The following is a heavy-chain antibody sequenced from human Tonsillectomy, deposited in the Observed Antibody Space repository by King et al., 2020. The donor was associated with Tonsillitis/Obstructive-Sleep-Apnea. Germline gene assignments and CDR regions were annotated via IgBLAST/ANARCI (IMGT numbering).Heavy chain of an antibody. CDR2: ISSSSSYI. D-gene: IGHD5-12*01. CDR1: GFTFTDYS. CDR3: ARERGYSGYDPVDY. Sequence: VQLVESGGGLVKPGGSLRLSCASSGFTFTDYSMNWVRQAPGKGLEWVSSISSSSSYIYYADSVKGRFTISRDNAKNSLYLQMNSLRAGDTAVYYCARERGYSGYDPVDYWGQGTLVTVS. J-gene: IGHJ4*02. V-gene: IGHV3-21*01.